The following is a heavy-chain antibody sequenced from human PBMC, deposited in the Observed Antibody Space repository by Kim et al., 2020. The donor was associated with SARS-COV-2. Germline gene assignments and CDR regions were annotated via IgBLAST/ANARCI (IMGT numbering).Heavy chain of an antibody. Sequence: GGSLRLSCVASGLTFSSYSMHWVRQAPGKGLEWVGVIWNDGSNKYYADSVKGRFTISRDNSKNTLDLQMNSLRAEDTAVYYCARDRHVGGRTEAFDIWGQGTMVTVSS. CDR3: ARDRHVGGRTEAFDI. V-gene: IGHV3-30*04. J-gene: IGHJ3*02. CDR2: IWNDGSNK. D-gene: IGHD3-16*01. CDR1: GLTFSSYS.